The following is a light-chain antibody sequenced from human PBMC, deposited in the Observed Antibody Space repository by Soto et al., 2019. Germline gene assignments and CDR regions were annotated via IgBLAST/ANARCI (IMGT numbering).Light chain of an antibody. V-gene: IGLV2-14*03. CDR2: HVT. J-gene: IGLJ1*01. CDR1: SVDVGDYNS. Sequence: SVLTQPASVSGSPGQCITISCPGSSVDVGDYNSVSWYQQHPGKAPKVMIYHVTIRASGVSNRFSGSKSGNTASLTISGLQAEDEADYYCSSYSHSPPSYVFGTGTKVTVL. CDR3: SSYSHSPPSYV.